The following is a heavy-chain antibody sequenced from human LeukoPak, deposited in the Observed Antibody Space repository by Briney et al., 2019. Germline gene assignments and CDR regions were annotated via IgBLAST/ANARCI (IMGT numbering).Heavy chain of an antibody. CDR1: GLSFNSYT. Sequence: GGSLRLSCAASGLSFNSYTMNWVRQAPGKGLEWVSSISQTGHYTDYADSVKGRFTISRDNAKNTLYLQMNSLRAEDTAVYYCARVLPGYSYGTGGFDYWGQGTLVTVSS. D-gene: IGHD5-18*01. J-gene: IGHJ4*02. CDR2: ISQTGHYT. CDR3: ARVLPGYSYGTGGFDY. V-gene: IGHV3-21*01.